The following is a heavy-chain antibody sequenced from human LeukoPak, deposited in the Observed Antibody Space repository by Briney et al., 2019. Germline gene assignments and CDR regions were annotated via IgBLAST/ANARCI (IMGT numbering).Heavy chain of an antibody. J-gene: IGHJ4*02. CDR1: GYTFTSYD. Sequence: ASVKVSCKAFGYTFTSYDMSWVRQAPGKGLEWLGVFNLENGETVYAHKFQGRLTMTEDTSTDTAYMELNSLRSEDTAVYYCGLFWFGVGTSEYWGRGTLVTVSS. D-gene: IGHD3-16*01. V-gene: IGHV1-24*01. CDR3: GLFWFGVGTSEY. CDR2: FNLENGET.